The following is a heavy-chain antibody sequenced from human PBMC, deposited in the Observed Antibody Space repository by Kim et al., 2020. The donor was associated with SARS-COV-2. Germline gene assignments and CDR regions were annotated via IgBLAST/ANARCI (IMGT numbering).Heavy chain of an antibody. CDR1: GFTFSSYG. CDR2: IWYDGSNK. D-gene: IGHD6-13*01. J-gene: IGHJ4*02. V-gene: IGHV3-33*01. CDR3: ARDHSSSWSGEGDY. Sequence: GGSLRLSCAASGFTFSSYGMHWVRQAPGKGLEWVAVIWYDGSNKYYADSVKGRFTISRDNSKNTLYLKMNSLRAEDTAVYYCARDHSSSWSGEGDYWGQGTLVTVSS.